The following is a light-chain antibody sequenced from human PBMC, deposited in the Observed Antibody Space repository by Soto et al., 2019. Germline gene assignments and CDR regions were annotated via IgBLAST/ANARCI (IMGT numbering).Light chain of an antibody. CDR2: DSS. CDR3: HQRQYWPPST. CDR1: LSVSVY. J-gene: IGKJ5*01. Sequence: VGLTQSPAPLSMSPGERATLSXXTSLSVSVYLDWDQQKPGQAPRLXISDSSNRATGIPARFSGSGSGTDFTLTISSLEPEDFAVYYCHQRQYWPPSTFGQGTRLEI. V-gene: IGKV3-11*01.